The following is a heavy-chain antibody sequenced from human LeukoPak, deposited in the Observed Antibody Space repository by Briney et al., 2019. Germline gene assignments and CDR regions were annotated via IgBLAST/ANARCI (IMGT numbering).Heavy chain of an antibody. Sequence: SETLSLTCAVYGGPFSGYYWSWIRQPPGKGLEWIWEINHSGSTNYNPSLKSRVTISVDTSKNQFSLKLSSVTAADTAVYYCARTGDRDWFDPWGQGTLVTVSS. CDR1: GGPFSGYY. CDR2: INHSGST. V-gene: IGHV4-34*01. J-gene: IGHJ5*02. D-gene: IGHD7-27*01. CDR3: ARTGDRDWFDP.